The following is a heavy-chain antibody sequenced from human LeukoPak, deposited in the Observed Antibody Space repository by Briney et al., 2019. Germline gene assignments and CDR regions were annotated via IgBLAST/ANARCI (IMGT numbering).Heavy chain of an antibody. CDR3: ARAPDTAMGPYYYYYMDV. J-gene: IGHJ6*03. V-gene: IGHV1-18*01. CDR1: GYTFTSYG. CDR2: ISAFNGNT. Sequence: ASVKVSCKASGYTFTSYGISWVRQAPGQGLEWMGWISAFNGNTNYAQKLQGRVTMTTDTSTSTAYMELRSLRSDDTAVYYCARAPDTAMGPYYYYYMDVWGKGTTVTVSS. D-gene: IGHD5-18*01.